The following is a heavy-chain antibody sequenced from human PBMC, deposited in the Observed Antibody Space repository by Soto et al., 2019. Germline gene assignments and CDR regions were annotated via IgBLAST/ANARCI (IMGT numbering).Heavy chain of an antibody. D-gene: IGHD3-10*01. CDR1: GGSISSGGYS. CDR3: GVYGSGSYSGVRPGYHHYYGMDV. Sequence: SETLSLTCAVSGGSISSGGYSWSWIRQPPGKGLEWIGYIYHSGSTYYNPSLKSRVTISVDRSKNQFSLKLSSVTAADTAVYYCGVYGSGSYSGVRPGYHHYYGMDVWGQGTTVTVSS. V-gene: IGHV4-30-2*01. CDR2: IYHSGST. J-gene: IGHJ6*02.